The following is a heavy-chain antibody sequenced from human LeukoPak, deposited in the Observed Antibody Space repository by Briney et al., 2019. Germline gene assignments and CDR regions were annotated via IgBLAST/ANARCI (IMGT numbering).Heavy chain of an antibody. Sequence: SETLSLTCAVYGGSSSGYYWSWIRQPPGKGLEWIGEINHSGSTNYNPSLKSRVTISVDTSKNQFSLKLSSVTAADTAVYYGARGIAAHGGYYYYYYYMDVWGKGTTVAVSS. D-gene: IGHD6-6*01. CDR2: INHSGST. CDR3: ARGIAAHGGYYYYYYYMDV. V-gene: IGHV4-34*01. CDR1: GGSSSGYY. J-gene: IGHJ6*03.